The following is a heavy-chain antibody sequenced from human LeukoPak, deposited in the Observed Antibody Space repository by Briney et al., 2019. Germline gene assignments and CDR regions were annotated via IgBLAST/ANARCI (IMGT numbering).Heavy chain of an antibody. CDR3: ARDDKWAFDY. D-gene: IGHD1-26*01. J-gene: IGHJ4*02. V-gene: IGHV3-69-1*02. Sequence: EGSLRLSCAASGFTFANYALNWFRHTPGKGLEWLSYISSTSAIYYADSVKGRFTISRDNAKKSLYLQMNSLRAEDTAVYYCARDDKWAFDYWGQGTLVTVSS. CDR1: GFTFANYA. CDR2: ISSTSAI.